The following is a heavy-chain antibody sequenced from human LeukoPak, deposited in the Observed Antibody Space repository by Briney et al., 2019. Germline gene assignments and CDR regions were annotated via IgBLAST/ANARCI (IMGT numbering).Heavy chain of an antibody. J-gene: IGHJ5*02. CDR2: IYYSGST. D-gene: IGHD3-10*01. V-gene: IGHV4-39*07. CDR3: ARMGAISKLGELPIWFDP. CDR1: GGSISSSSYY. Sequence: SETLSLTCTVSGGSISSSSYYWGWIRQPPGKGLEWIGSIYYSGSTYYNPSLKSRVTISVDTSKNQFSLKLSSVTAADTAVYYCARMGAISKLGELPIWFDPWGQGTLVTVSS.